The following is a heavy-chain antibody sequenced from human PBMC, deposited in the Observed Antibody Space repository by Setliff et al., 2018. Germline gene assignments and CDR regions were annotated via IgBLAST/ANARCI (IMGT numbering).Heavy chain of an antibody. CDR1: GYTFTRYG. V-gene: IGHV1-18*01. CDR2: IGPYNGNT. D-gene: IGHD1-20*01. Sequence: ASVKVSCKASGYTFTRYGISWVRQAPGKGFEWMGWIGPYNGNTYYAQKFQGRAAITTDTSTSTAYMELRSLRSDDTAVYYCAKGGNITRETYYYYGMDVWGQGTTVTVS. CDR3: AKGGNITRETYYYYGMDV. J-gene: IGHJ6*02.